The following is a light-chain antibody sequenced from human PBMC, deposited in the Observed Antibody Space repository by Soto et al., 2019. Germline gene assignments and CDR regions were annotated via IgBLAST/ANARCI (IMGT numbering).Light chain of an antibody. Sequence: QSVLTQPPSASGTPGQRVTISCSGSSSNIGSNSVNWYQQLPGTAPKLLIHSTNQRPSGVPDRFSGSKSDTSASLAISGLQSEDEADYYCAAWDDSLNGEVVFGGGTKVTVL. CDR1: SSNIGSNS. CDR2: STN. J-gene: IGLJ2*01. V-gene: IGLV1-44*01. CDR3: AAWDDSLNGEVV.